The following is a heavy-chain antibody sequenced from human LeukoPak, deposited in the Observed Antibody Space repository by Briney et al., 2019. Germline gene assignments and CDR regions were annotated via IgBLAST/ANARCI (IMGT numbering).Heavy chain of an antibody. CDR3: ARGAYGDPTSFDY. Sequence: TSETLSLTCTVSGGSISSYYWSWIRQPPGKGLEWIGYIYYSGSTNYNPSLKGRVTISVDTSKNQFSLKLSSVTAADTAVYYCARGAYGDPTSFDYWGQGTLVTVSS. D-gene: IGHD4-17*01. V-gene: IGHV4-59*01. CDR2: IYYSGST. J-gene: IGHJ4*02. CDR1: GGSISSYY.